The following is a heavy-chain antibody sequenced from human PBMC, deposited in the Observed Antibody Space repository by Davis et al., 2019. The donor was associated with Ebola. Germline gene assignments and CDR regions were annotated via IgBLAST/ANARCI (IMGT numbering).Heavy chain of an antibody. Sequence: PGGSLRLSCAASGFTFSSYWMHWVRQAPGKGLVWVSRINSDGSGTSYADSVKGRFTISRDNAKSTLYLQMNSLGAEDTALYYCARVGYSSGYGLSGMDVWGQGTTVTVSS. CDR1: GFTFSSYW. J-gene: IGHJ6*02. CDR3: ARVGYSSGYGLSGMDV. CDR2: INSDGSGT. D-gene: IGHD6-25*01. V-gene: IGHV3-74*01.